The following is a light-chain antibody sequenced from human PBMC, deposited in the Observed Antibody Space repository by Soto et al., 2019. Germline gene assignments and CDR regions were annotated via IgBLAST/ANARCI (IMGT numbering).Light chain of an antibody. V-gene: IGKV3-15*01. CDR2: GAS. J-gene: IGKJ1*01. Sequence: VMTQSPATLSVSPGERATLSCWASETVATNLAWYQQKPGQAPRLLISGASTRAAGISDRFRGSESGTEFTLTISSLRSEDSAIYYCQQYFEWPPMTFGQGTKVDIK. CDR1: ETVATN. CDR3: QQYFEWPPMT.